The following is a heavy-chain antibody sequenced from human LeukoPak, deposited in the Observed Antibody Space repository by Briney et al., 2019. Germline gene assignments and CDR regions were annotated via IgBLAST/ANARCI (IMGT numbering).Heavy chain of an antibody. J-gene: IGHJ5*02. CDR1: GDSVSSNSAG. D-gene: IGHD3-10*01. CDR2: TYYRSKWYN. CDR3: AKEGVRFGDLFYNNWFDP. V-gene: IGHV6-1*01. Sequence: SQTLSLTCAISGDSVSSNSAGWNWIRQSPSRGLEWLGRTYYRSKWYNDDAVSVKSRITISPDTAKNQFSLQLNSVTPEDTAVYYCAKEGVRFGDLFYNNWFDPWGQGTLVTVSS.